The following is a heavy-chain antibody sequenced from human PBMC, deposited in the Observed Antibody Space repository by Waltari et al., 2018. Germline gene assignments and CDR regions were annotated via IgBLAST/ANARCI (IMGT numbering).Heavy chain of an antibody. CDR1: GYTFTSND. J-gene: IGHJ6*02. V-gene: IGHV1-8*03. D-gene: IGHD3-10*01. CDR3: ARTPRRYYGSGSYWGV. CDR2: MNPNSGNT. Sequence: QVQLVRSVAAVKNPGDSVKVSCKTSGYTFTSNDINWVRQATGQGLEWMGWMNPNSGNTGYAQKFQGRVTITRNTSISTAYMELSSLRSEDTAVYYCARTPRRYYGSGSYWGVWGQGTTVTVSS.